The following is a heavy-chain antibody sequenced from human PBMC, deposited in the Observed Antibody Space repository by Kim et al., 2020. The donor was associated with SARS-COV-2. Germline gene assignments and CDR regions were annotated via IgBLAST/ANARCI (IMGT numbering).Heavy chain of an antibody. Sequence: ASVKVSCKASGYTFTSYYMHWVRQAPGQGLEWMGIINPSGGSTSYAQKFQGRVTMTRDTSTSTVYMELSSLRSEDTAVYYCARDPAYYDFWSGSPYGMDVWGQGTTVTVSS. D-gene: IGHD3-3*01. CDR2: INPSGGST. V-gene: IGHV1-46*01. CDR3: ARDPAYYDFWSGSPYGMDV. J-gene: IGHJ6*02. CDR1: GYTFTSYY.